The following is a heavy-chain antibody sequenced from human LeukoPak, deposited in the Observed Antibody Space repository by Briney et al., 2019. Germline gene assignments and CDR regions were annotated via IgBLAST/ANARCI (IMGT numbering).Heavy chain of an antibody. CDR2: IYYSGST. CDR1: GGSISSYY. J-gene: IGHJ3*02. V-gene: IGHV4-59*01. CDR3: ARDGNYGSGHDAFDI. Sequence: SETLSLTCTVSGGSISSYYWSWIRQPPGKGLEWIGYIYYSGSTNYNPSLKSRVTISVDTSKNQFSLKLSSVTAADTAVYYCARDGNYGSGHDAFDIWGQGTMVTVSS. D-gene: IGHD3-10*01.